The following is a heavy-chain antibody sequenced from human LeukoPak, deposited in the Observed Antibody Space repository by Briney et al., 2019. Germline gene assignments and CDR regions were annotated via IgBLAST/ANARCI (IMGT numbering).Heavy chain of an antibody. D-gene: IGHD3-10*01. Sequence: GASVKVSCKTSGYTFTSYGIIWVRQAPGQGLEWMGWISGYNDNTKYTQKLQGRVTMTTDTSTSTAYMELRSLRSDDTAIFYCARAGHYGLGTYYIDGLLEYWGQGTLVTVSS. CDR3: ARAGHYGLGTYYIDGLLEY. CDR2: ISGYNDNT. J-gene: IGHJ4*02. CDR1: GYTFTSYG. V-gene: IGHV1-18*01.